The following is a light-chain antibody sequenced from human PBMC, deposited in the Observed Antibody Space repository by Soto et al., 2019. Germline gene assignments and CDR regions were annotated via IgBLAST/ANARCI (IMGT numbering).Light chain of an antibody. CDR3: QKYNSAPWT. V-gene: IGKV1-27*01. CDR1: QGISNY. CDR2: AAS. J-gene: IGKJ1*01. Sequence: DIQMTQSPSSLSESVGDRATITCRASQGISNYLAWYQQKPGKVPKLLIYAASTLQSGVPSRFSGSGSGTDFTLTISSLQPEDVAAYYCQKYNSAPWTFGQGTKVEIK.